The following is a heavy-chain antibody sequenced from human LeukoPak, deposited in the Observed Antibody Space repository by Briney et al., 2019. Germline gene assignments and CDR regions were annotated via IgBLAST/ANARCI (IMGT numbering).Heavy chain of an antibody. J-gene: IGHJ3*01. CDR1: GLIFRAYA. D-gene: IGHD2-8*01. CDR3: AKDLRRANGALDF. CDR2: ISNDGSKK. V-gene: IGHV3-30*18. Sequence: GRSLRLSCVASGLIFRAYAMDWVRQAPGKELEWVVRISNDGSKKTYEDSVRGRFNISRDNDENTVFLQLNSLRLEDTAIYFCAKDLRRANGALDFWGQGTMVTVSS.